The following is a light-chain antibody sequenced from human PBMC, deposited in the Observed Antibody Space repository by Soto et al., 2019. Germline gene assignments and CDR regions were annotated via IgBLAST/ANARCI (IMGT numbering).Light chain of an antibody. CDR3: LLSFSGARLVV. Sequence: QTVVTQEPSLTVSPGGTVTLTCGSSTGAVTSGHYPYWFQQKPGQAPRTLIYDTSNIHSWTPARFSGSLLGGKAALTLSGAQPEDEAEYSCLLSFSGARLVVFGGGTKVTVL. V-gene: IGLV7-46*01. J-gene: IGLJ2*01. CDR2: DTS. CDR1: TGAVTSGHY.